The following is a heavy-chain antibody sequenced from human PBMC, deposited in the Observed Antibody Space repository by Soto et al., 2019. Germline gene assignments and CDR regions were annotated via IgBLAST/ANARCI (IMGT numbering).Heavy chain of an antibody. CDR3: AKDPPSEKLQPDFGMDV. D-gene: IGHD2-15*01. Sequence: GGSLRLSCAASGLTFSTSAMSWVRQAPGKGLEWVSLISASGRYTDYADSVKGRFTMSRDNSKSAVYLQMDSLRGDDTAVYYCAKDPPSEKLQPDFGMDVWGQGTTVTVSS. V-gene: IGHV3-23*01. J-gene: IGHJ6*02. CDR1: GLTFSTSA. CDR2: ISASGRYT.